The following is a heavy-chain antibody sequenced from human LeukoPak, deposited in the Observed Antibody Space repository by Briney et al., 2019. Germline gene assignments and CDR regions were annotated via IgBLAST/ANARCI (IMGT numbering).Heavy chain of an antibody. CDR1: GYTLTELS. CDR3: ATLHYSYCGGDCYGAIYFDY. D-gene: IGHD2-21*02. V-gene: IGHV1-24*01. Sequence: ASVKVSCKVSGYTLTELSMHWVRQAPGKGLEWMGGFDPEDGETIYAQKFQGRVTMTEDTSTDTAYMELSSLRSEDTAVCYCATLHYSYCGGDCYGAIYFDYWGQGTLVTVSS. CDR2: FDPEDGET. J-gene: IGHJ4*02.